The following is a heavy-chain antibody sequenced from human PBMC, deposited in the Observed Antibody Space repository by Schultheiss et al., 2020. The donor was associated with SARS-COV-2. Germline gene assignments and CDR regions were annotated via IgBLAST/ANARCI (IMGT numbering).Heavy chain of an antibody. CDR1: GFTFSSYG. CDR2: ISYDGSNK. J-gene: IGHJ4*02. Sequence: GGSLRLSCAASGFTFSSYGMHWVRQAPGKGLEWVAVISYDGSNKYYADSVKGRFTISRDNSKNTLYLQMNSLRAEDTAVYYCAIDVGTYYYDSSGYYSPNLGYWGQGTLVTVSS. D-gene: IGHD3-22*01. V-gene: IGHV3-30*03. CDR3: AIDVGTYYYDSSGYYSPNLGY.